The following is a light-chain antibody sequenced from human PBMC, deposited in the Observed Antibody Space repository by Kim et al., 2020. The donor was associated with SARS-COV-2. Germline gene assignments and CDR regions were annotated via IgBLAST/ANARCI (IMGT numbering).Light chain of an antibody. CDR1: QGISNY. V-gene: IGKV1-27*01. Sequence: ASLGDRVTLTCRASQGISNYLAWYKQKPGILPELLIFGASTLQAGVPSRFSGSGSGTDFTLTISSLQPEDVATYYCQKYNSAPFTFGPGTKVDIK. J-gene: IGKJ3*01. CDR2: GAS. CDR3: QKYNSAPFT.